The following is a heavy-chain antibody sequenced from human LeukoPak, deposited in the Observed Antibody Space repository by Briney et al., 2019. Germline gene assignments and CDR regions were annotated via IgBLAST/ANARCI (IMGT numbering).Heavy chain of an antibody. CDR3: ARQELGRDDAFDI. V-gene: IGHV4-4*09. D-gene: IGHD7-27*01. CDR2: IYTSVST. J-gene: IGHJ3*02. CDR1: GGSISSYY. Sequence: SETLSLTCTDSGGSISSYYWSWIRQPPGKALEWIGYIYTSVSTNYNPSLQSRVTISVETSKNQFSLKLSSVNAADTAVYYCARQELGRDDAFDIWGQGTMVTVSS.